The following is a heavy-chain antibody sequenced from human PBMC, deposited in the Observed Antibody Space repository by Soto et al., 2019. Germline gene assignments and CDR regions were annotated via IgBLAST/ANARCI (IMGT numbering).Heavy chain of an antibody. V-gene: IGHV3-7*05. J-gene: IGHJ5*02. CDR2: IDQGGGEK. CDR3: ASGGNWFDP. CDR1: GFTFTNYW. Sequence: EVQLVESGGALVQPGGSLRLSCAASGFTFTNYWMAWVRQAPGKGLEWVAHIDQGGGEKYYVDSVKGRFTISRDNAKNSLYLQMNSLRTEDTAPYYCASGGNWFDPWGQGTLVTVSS. D-gene: IGHD3-16*01.